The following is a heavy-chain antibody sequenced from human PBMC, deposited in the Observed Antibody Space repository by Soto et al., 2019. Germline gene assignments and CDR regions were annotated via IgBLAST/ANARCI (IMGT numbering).Heavy chain of an antibody. D-gene: IGHD5-12*01. CDR3: ATTGRDGYNYFRY. Sequence: PSETLSLTCAVYGGSFSGYYWSWIRQPPGKGLEWIGEINHSGSTNYNPSLKSRVTISVGTSKNQFSLKLSSVTAADTAVYYCATTGRDGYNYFRYWGQGTLVTV. CDR1: GGSFSGYY. CDR2: INHSGST. J-gene: IGHJ4*02. V-gene: IGHV4-34*01.